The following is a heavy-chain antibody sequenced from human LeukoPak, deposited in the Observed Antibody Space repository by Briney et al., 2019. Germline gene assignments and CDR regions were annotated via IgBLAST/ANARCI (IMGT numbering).Heavy chain of an antibody. Sequence: GGSLRLSCAASGFTFSIYAMSWVRQAPGKGLEWVSAISGSGGSTYYADSVRGRFTISRDNSKNTLYLQMNSLRAEGTAVYYCAKFWPHCSGGSCYDYWGQGTPVTVSS. J-gene: IGHJ4*02. D-gene: IGHD2-15*01. CDR3: AKFWPHCSGGSCYDY. CDR1: GFTFSIYA. CDR2: ISGSGGST. V-gene: IGHV3-23*01.